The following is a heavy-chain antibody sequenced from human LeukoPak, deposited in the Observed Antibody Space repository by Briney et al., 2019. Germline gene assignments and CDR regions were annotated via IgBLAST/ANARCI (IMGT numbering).Heavy chain of an antibody. CDR1: GYTFTSYD. J-gene: IGHJ2*01. CDR3: ASSNLGRYFDL. D-gene: IGHD4-11*01. CDR2: INPNSGGT. V-gene: IGHV1-2*06. Sequence: AASVKVSCKASGYTFTSYDINWVRQAPGQGLEWMGRINPNSGGTNYAQKFQGRVTMTRDTSISTAYMELSRLRSDDTAVYYCASSNLGRYFDLWGRGTLVTVSS.